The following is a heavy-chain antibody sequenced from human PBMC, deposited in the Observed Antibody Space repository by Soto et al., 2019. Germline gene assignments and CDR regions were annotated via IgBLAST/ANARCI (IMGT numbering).Heavy chain of an antibody. CDR3: ARDRPTVAAAGTDWFDP. CDR2: ISAYNGNT. J-gene: IGHJ5*02. Sequence: GGSVKVSCKASGYTFTSYCISWVLQAPGQGLEWMGWISAYNGNTNYAQKLQGRVTMTTDTSTSTAYMELRSLRSDDTAVYYCARDRPTVAAAGTDWFDPWGQGTLVTVSS. V-gene: IGHV1-18*04. CDR1: GYTFTSYC. D-gene: IGHD6-13*01.